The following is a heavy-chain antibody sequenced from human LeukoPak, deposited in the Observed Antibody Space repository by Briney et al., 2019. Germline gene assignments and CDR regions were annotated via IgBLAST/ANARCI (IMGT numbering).Heavy chain of an antibody. CDR3: ARGTYGYGIDY. V-gene: IGHV4-59*01. CDR2: IYYSGST. D-gene: IGHD5-18*01. J-gene: IGHJ4*02. Sequence: SETLSLTCTVSGGSISSYYWSWIRQPPGKGLEWIGYIYYSGSTNYNPSLKSRVTISVDTSKNQFSLKLSSVTAADTAVYYCARGTYGYGIDYWGQGTLVTVSS. CDR1: GGSISSYY.